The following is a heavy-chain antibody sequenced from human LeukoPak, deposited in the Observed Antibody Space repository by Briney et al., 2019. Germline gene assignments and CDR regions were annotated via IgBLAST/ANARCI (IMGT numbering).Heavy chain of an antibody. J-gene: IGHJ3*02. V-gene: IGHV3-53*01. CDR1: GFSVSSNY. D-gene: IGHD5-18*01. CDR3: ARDGGSRGYTYGQGAFDI. Sequence: GGSLRLSCAASGFSVSSNYMNWVRQAPGKGLEWVSLMYSGNKTSYADSVKGRFTISRDNFKNTFFLQMNSLRAEDTAVYYCARDGGSRGYTYGQGAFDIWGQGTMVTVSS. CDR2: MYSGNKT.